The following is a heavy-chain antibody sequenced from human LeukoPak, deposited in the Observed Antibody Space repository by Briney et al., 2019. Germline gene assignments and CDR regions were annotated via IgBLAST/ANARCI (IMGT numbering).Heavy chain of an antibody. Sequence: GRSLRLSCAASGFTFSSYGMHWVRQAPGKGLEWVAVISYDGSNKYYADSVKGRFTISRDNSKNTLYLQMNSLRAEDTAVYYCANSSLTGFDPWGQGTLVTVSS. D-gene: IGHD7-27*01. V-gene: IGHV3-30*18. J-gene: IGHJ5*02. CDR2: ISYDGSNK. CDR1: GFTFSSYG. CDR3: ANSSLTGFDP.